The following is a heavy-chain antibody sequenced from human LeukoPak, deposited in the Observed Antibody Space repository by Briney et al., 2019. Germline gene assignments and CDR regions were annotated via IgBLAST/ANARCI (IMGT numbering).Heavy chain of an antibody. Sequence: SETLSLTYAVYGGSFSGYYWSWIRQPPGKGLEWIGEINHSGSTNYNPSLKSRVTISVDTSKNQFSLKLSSVTAADTAVYYCASGTIFGVVITYWGQGTLVTVSS. CDR3: ASGTIFGVVITY. J-gene: IGHJ4*02. D-gene: IGHD3-3*01. CDR1: GGSFSGYY. CDR2: INHSGST. V-gene: IGHV4-34*01.